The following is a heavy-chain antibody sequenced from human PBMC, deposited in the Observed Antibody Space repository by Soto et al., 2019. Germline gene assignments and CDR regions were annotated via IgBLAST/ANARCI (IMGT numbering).Heavy chain of an antibody. Sequence: GGSLRLSCAASGFTFSSYGMHWVRQAPGKGLEWVAVIWYDGSNKYYADSVKGRFTISRDNSKNTLYLQMNSLRAEDTAVYYCARDGVNSSGWYKAGYFDYWGQGTLVTVSS. V-gene: IGHV3-33*01. J-gene: IGHJ4*02. CDR2: IWYDGSNK. D-gene: IGHD6-19*01. CDR3: ARDGVNSSGWYKAGYFDY. CDR1: GFTFSSYG.